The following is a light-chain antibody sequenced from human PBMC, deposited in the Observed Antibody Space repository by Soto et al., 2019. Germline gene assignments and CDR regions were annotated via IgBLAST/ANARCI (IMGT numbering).Light chain of an antibody. CDR1: QGIAPY. CDR3: QKYNSAPRT. J-gene: IGKJ4*01. CDR2: ATS. Sequence: DVQMTQSPSSLSAFLGDRVTITCRASQGIAPYLAWFQQKPGKVPKLLIYATSTLQSGVPSRFSGSGSGTDFTLTINSLQPEDVGTYYCQKYNSAPRTFGGGTKVEIK. V-gene: IGKV1-27*01.